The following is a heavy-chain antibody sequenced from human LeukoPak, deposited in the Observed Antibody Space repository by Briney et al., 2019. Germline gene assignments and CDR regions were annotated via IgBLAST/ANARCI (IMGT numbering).Heavy chain of an antibody. Sequence: PSETLSLTFTVSGGSISNYYWSWIRQFPGKGLEWIGYIHYSGSPNYNPSLKGRVTISVDTSKNQLSLKLSSVTAADTAVYYCASQYYDSSPFDYWGQGTLVTVSS. V-gene: IGHV4-59*08. CDR2: IHYSGSP. J-gene: IGHJ4*02. CDR1: GGSISNYY. CDR3: ASQYYDSSPFDY. D-gene: IGHD3-22*01.